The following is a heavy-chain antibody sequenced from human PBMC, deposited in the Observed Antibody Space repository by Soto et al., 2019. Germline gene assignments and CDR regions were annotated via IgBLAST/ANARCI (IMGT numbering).Heavy chain of an antibody. V-gene: IGHV1-3*01. D-gene: IGHD6-13*01. CDR2: INAGSGNT. J-gene: IGHJ5*02. CDR3: ARGLAAGGA. CDR1: GYTFTHYA. Sequence: QVQLVQSGAEVKKPGASVKVSCTASGYTFTHYAIHWVRHAPGQRLEWMGFINAGSGNTKYSQTFQGRLIFTKDTCASTAYMDLSSLISEDTAIDYCARGLAAGGAWGQGTLVTVSS.